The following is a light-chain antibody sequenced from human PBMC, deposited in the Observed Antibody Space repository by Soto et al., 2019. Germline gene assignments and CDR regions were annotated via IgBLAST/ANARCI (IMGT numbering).Light chain of an antibody. CDR2: EVS. Sequence: QSALTQPASGSGSRGQSSTISCTGTSSNVGSYNFVYWYRQYPGKAPELIIYEVSRWHSTFFNRYSGSKSGNTASLTISGLQSDDEADYYCCSYAGNNALVYGGGTQLTV. CDR1: SSNVGSYNF. V-gene: IGLV2-23*02. J-gene: IGLJ3*02. CDR3: CSYAGNNALV.